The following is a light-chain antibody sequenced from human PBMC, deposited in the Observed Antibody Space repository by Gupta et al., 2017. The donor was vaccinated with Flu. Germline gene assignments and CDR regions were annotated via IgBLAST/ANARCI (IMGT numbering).Light chain of an antibody. CDR3: AAWDDSLNAWV. V-gene: IGLV1-44*01. CDR2: SNN. Sequence: QSVLTQPPSASGPPGQRVTISCSGSSSNIGSTTVNWYQQLPGTAPKLLIYSNNQRPSGVPDRFSGSKSGTSASLANSGLQSEDEADYYCAAWDDSLNAWVFGGGTKLTVL. CDR1: SSNIGSTT. J-gene: IGLJ3*02.